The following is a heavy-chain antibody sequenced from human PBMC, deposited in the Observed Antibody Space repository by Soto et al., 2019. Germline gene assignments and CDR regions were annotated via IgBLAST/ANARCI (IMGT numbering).Heavy chain of an antibody. D-gene: IGHD1-20*01. CDR3: ARDEITGRFNWFDP. V-gene: IGHV1-3*01. Sequence: GASVKVSCKASGYTFTSYAVHWVRQAPGQRLEWMGWINAGNGNTKYSQKFQGRVTITRDTSASTAYMELSSLRSEDTAVYYCARDEITGRFNWFDPWGQGTLVTVSS. CDR2: INAGNGNT. CDR1: GYTFTSYA. J-gene: IGHJ5*02.